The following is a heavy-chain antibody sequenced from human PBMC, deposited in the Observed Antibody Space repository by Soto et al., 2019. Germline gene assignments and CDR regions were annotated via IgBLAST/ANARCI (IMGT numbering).Heavy chain of an antibody. D-gene: IGHD1-26*01. J-gene: IGHJ4*02. CDR1: GLALGSHI. CDR2: ISSSSSYI. Sequence: GSLRLPWAGSGLALGSHIMNWAGQAPGKGRRWLYSISSSSSYIYYADSVKGRFTISRDNAKNALYLQMNSLRAEDTAVYYFARDTTTSDRYFDYWGQGTLVTVSS. CDR3: ARDTTTSDRYFDY. V-gene: IGHV3-21*01.